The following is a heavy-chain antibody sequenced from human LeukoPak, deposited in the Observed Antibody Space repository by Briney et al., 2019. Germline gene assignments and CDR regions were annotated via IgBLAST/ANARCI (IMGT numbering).Heavy chain of an antibody. CDR2: ISNSGSTI. D-gene: IGHD6-19*01. J-gene: IGHJ4*02. CDR3: ARGSTYSSGWYTGFDY. Sequence: GGSLRLSCAASGFTFSSYEMNWVRQAPGKGLEWVSYISNSGSTIYYADSVKGRFTISRDNAKKSVYLQMNSLRAEDTAVYYCARGSTYSSGWYTGFDYWGQGTLVTVSS. CDR1: GFTFSSYE. V-gene: IGHV3-48*03.